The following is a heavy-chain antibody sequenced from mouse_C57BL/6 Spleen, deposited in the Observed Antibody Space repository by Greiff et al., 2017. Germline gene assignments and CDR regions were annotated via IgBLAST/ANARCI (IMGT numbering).Heavy chain of an antibody. J-gene: IGHJ1*03. V-gene: IGHV5-6*01. CDR1: GLTFSSYG. CDR2: ISSGGSYT. Sequence: EVKLMESGGDLVKPGGSLKLSCAASGLTFSSYGMSWVRQTPDKRLEWVATISSGGSYTYYPDSVKGRFTISRDNAKNTMNLHMSSLKSEDTAMYYCARHQDGYYVSWYFDVWGTGTTVTVSS. CDR3: ARHQDGYYVSWYFDV. D-gene: IGHD2-3*01.